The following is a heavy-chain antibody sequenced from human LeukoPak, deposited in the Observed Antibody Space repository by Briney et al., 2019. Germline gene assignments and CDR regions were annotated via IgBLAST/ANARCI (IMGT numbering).Heavy chain of an antibody. CDR2: IYTSGST. CDR3: ARDGYDFWSGYYASNYYYGMDV. V-gene: IGHV4-4*07. J-gene: IGHJ6*02. CDR1: GGSISSYY. D-gene: IGHD3-3*01. Sequence: SETLSLTCTVSGGSISSYYWSWIRQPAGKGLEWIGRIYTSGSTNYNPSLKSRVTMSVDTSKNQFSLKLSSVTAADTAVYYCARDGYDFWSGYYASNYYYGMDVWGQGTTVTVSS.